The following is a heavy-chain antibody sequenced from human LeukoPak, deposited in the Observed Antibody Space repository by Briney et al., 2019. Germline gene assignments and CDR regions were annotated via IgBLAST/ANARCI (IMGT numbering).Heavy chain of an antibody. CDR3: VKDKQWLAYFGY. CDR2: ISYDGSNK. D-gene: IGHD6-19*01. J-gene: IGHJ4*02. Sequence: PGGSLRLSCAASGFTFSSYGMHWVRQAPGRGLEWVAVISYDGSNKYYADSVKGRFTISRDNSKNTLYLQMNSLRAEDTAVYYCVKDKQWLAYFGYWGQGTLVTVSS. V-gene: IGHV3-30*18. CDR1: GFTFSSYG.